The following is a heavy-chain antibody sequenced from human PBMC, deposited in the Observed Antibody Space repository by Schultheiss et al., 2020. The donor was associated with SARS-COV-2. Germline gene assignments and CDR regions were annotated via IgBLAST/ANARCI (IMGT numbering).Heavy chain of an antibody. Sequence: GESLKISCAASGFTFSSYGMHWVRQAPGKGLEWVAVIWYDGSNKYYADSVKGRFTISRDNSKNTLYLQMNSLRAEDTAVYYCARDNTEPAGTAFYYYGMDVWGQGTTVTVSS. CDR2: IWYDGSNK. CDR3: ARDNTEPAGTAFYYYGMDV. CDR1: GFTFSSYG. J-gene: IGHJ6*02. D-gene: IGHD2-2*01. V-gene: IGHV3-33*08.